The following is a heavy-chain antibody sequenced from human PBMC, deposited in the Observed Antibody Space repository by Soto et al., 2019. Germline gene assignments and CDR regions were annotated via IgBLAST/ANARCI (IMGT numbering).Heavy chain of an antibody. J-gene: IGHJ3*02. CDR3: ARNRRSENYALAWIDPFEM. Sequence: QVNLVQSGAEVKKPGYSVRVSCQASGGTLSTFPISWVRQAPGQGLEWMGGIIPIPGTPNNAQKFQGSLTHNVDDSTNTGYRKLSTLNTEDTDMYFRARNRRSENYALAWIDPFEMWGQGTMVTVSS. CDR2: IIPIPGTP. V-gene: IGHV1-69*01. D-gene: IGHD1-26*01. CDR1: GGTLSTFP.